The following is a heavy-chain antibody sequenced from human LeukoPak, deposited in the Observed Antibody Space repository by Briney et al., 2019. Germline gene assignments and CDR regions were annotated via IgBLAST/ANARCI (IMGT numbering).Heavy chain of an antibody. D-gene: IGHD6-19*01. Sequence: PSQTLSLTCAVSGGSISSGGYYWSWIRQPPGKGLEWIGYIYYSGSTNYNPSLKSRVTVSVDTSKNQFSLKLSSVTAADTAVYYCASYSSGWYGYYFDYWGQGTLVTVSS. CDR2: IYYSGST. J-gene: IGHJ4*02. V-gene: IGHV4-61*08. CDR1: GGSISSGGYY. CDR3: ASYSSGWYGYYFDY.